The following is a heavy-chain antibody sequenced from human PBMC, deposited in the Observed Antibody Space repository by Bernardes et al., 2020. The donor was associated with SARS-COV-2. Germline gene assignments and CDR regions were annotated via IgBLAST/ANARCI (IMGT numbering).Heavy chain of an antibody. CDR1: SGSFSGCY. J-gene: IGHJ4*02. CDR3: AKGVRVDAPERVGAPWELPLW. V-gene: IGHV4-34*01. Sequence: SETLSLTCAVYSGSFSGCYWSWIRQPPGKGLEWIGEVNHRGSTNYNPSLQSRVTMSVNTSKNQFSLKLNSVTAADTAVYYCAKGVRVDAPERVGAPWELPLWWGQGTLVTVSS. CDR2: VNHRGST. D-gene: IGHD1-26*01.